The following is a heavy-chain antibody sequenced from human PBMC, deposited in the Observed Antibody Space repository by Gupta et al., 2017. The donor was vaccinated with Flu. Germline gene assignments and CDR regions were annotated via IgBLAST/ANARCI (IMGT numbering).Heavy chain of an antibody. CDR3: ARNNDWTFDF. Sequence: EGQLVESGGGSVQAGGSLRISCAASQFMFNFYWMSWVRQAPGKGLEWVANINREGSQKYYVESVKGRFTVSRDNAKNSLYLQMDSLRDEDTAVYYCARNNDWTFDFRGQGTMVTVSS. CDR2: INREGSQK. CDR1: QFMFNFYW. D-gene: IGHD3-9*01. J-gene: IGHJ3*01. V-gene: IGHV3-7*01.